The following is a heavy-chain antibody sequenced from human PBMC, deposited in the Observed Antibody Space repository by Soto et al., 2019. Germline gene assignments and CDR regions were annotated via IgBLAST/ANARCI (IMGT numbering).Heavy chain of an antibody. CDR1: GLTVSRNH. D-gene: IGHD2-8*01. CDR2: IYNAGST. Sequence: EVQLAESGGGLVQPGGSLRLSCAASGLTVSRNHMSWVRQAPGKGLEWVSVIYNAGSTNYADSVKGRFTISRDNSKNTLYLQMNSLRVEDTAVYYCATLGDGYWGQGTLVTVSS. V-gene: IGHV3-66*01. J-gene: IGHJ4*02. CDR3: ATLGDGY.